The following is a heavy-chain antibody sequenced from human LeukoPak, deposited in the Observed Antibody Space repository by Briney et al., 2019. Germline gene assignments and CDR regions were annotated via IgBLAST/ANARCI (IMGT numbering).Heavy chain of an antibody. CDR2: MNPNSGNT. J-gene: IGHJ4*02. V-gene: IGHV1-8*01. CDR1: GYTFTSYD. CDR3: ARGPSPSIAAVDY. D-gene: IGHD6-13*01. Sequence: ASVKVSCKASGYTFTSYDINCVRQATGQGLEWMGWMNPNSGNTGYAQKFQGGVTMTRNTSISTAYMELSSLRSEDTAVYYCARGPSPSIAAVDYWGQGTLVTVSS.